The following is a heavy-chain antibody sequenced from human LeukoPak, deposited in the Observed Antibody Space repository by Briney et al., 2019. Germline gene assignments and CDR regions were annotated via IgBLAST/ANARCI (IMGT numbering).Heavy chain of an antibody. Sequence: SETLSLTCTVSGGSISSSSYYWAWIRQPPGKGLEYIGRYSGSTYYNPSLKSRVTISVDTSKKQFSLKVMSVTAADTAVYYCARDRGIGYGPSDLDYSGQGALVTVSS. J-gene: IGHJ4*02. CDR1: GGSISSSSYY. CDR2: YSGST. V-gene: IGHV4-39*07. CDR3: ARDRGIGYGPSDLDY. D-gene: IGHD3-16*01.